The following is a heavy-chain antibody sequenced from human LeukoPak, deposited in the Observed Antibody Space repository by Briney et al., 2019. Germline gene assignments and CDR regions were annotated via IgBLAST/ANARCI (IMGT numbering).Heavy chain of an antibody. CDR1: GFTFDNYA. Sequence: GGSLRLSCAASGFTFDNYAMTWVRQAPGKGLEWVSVISGGGATTYYADSVKGRFTISRDNSKSTLYLQMNSLRAEDTAIYYCAKAPAASSGTTLCRFDPWGQGILVTVSS. D-gene: IGHD1-7*01. CDR3: AKAPAASSGTTLCRFDP. CDR2: ISGGGATT. J-gene: IGHJ5*02. V-gene: IGHV3-23*01.